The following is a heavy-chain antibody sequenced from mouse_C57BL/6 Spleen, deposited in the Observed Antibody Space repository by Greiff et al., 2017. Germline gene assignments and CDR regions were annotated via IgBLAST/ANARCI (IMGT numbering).Heavy chain of an antibody. D-gene: IGHD1-1*01. J-gene: IGHJ4*01. CDR3: AREGGSSYAMDY. CDR2: IYPGSGNT. Sequence: VKLVESEAELVRPGASVKLSCKASGYTFTDYYINWVKQRPGQGLEWIARIYPGSGNTYYNEKFKGKATLTAEKSSSTAYMQLSSLTSEDSAVYFCAREGGSSYAMDYWGQGTSVTVSS. V-gene: IGHV1-76*01. CDR1: GYTFTDYY.